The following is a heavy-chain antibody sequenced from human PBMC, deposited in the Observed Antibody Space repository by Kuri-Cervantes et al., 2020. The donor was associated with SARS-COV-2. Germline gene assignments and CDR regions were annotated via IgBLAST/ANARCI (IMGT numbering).Heavy chain of an antibody. D-gene: IGHD3-22*01. Sequence: ASVKVSCKASGYTFTSYYMHWVRQAPGQGLEWMGIINPSGGSTSYAQKFQGRVTMTRDTSTSTVYMELSSLRSEDTAVYYCARDVFPAYYYDGSGPTPGMWWGQGTLVTVSS. J-gene: IGHJ4*02. CDR2: INPSGGST. V-gene: IGHV1-46*01. CDR3: ARDVFPAYYYDGSGPTPGMW. CDR1: GYTFTSYY.